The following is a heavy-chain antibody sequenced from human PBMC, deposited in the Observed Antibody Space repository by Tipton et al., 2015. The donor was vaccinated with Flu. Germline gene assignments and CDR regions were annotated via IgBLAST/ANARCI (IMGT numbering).Heavy chain of an antibody. J-gene: IGHJ5*02. CDR1: GGSISSYY. D-gene: IGHD3-10*01. CDR3: ARIQGGYYGSKSYDT. Sequence: LRLSCSVSGGSISSYYWSWIRQPPGKGLEWIGYVFYTGSTDYNPSLKSRVTISVDTSKNQFSLELISVTAADTAVYYCARIQGGYYGSKSYDTWGQGMLVTVSS. CDR2: VFYTGST. V-gene: IGHV4-59*01.